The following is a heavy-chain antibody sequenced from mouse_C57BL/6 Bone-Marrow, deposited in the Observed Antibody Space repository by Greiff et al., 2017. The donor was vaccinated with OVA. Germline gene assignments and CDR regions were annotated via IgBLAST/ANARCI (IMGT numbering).Heavy chain of an antibody. V-gene: IGHV1-69*01. Sequence: QVQLQQPGAELVMPGASVKLSCKASGYTFTSYWMHWVKQRPGQGLEWIGEIDPTDSYTNYNQKFKGKSTLTVDKSSSTAYMQLSSLTSEDSAVYYCIKAPYGVYGVWFAYWGQGTLITVSA. CDR2: IDPTDSYT. D-gene: IGHD1-1*01. J-gene: IGHJ3*01. CDR3: IKAPYGVYGVWFAY. CDR1: GYTFTSYW.